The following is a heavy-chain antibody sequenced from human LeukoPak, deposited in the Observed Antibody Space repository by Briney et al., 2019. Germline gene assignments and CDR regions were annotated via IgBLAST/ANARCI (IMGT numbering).Heavy chain of an antibody. D-gene: IGHD2-15*01. CDR3: ARGDIVVVVAANWFDP. J-gene: IGHJ5*02. Sequence: ASVTVSCKASGYTFTNYAMKWVRQDPGQGLEWMGWINTNTGNPTYAQGFTGRFVFSLNTSVSTAYLQISSLKAEDTAVYYCARGDIVVVVAANWFDPWGQGTLVTVSS. CDR2: INTNTGNP. CDR1: GYTFTNYA. V-gene: IGHV7-4-1*02.